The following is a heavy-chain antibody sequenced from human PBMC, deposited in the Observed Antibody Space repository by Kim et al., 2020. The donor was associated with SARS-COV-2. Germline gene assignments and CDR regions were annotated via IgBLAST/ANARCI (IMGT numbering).Heavy chain of an antibody. V-gene: IGHV4-30-2*01. Sequence: SETLSLTCAVSGGSISSGGYSWSWIRQPPGKGLEWIGYIYHSGSTYYNPSLKSRVTISVDRSKNQFSLKLSSVTAADTAVYYCARERRIAAAGTSPYNWFDPWGQGTLVTVSS. CDR3: ARERRIAAAGTSPYNWFDP. D-gene: IGHD6-13*01. CDR1: GGSISSGGYS. J-gene: IGHJ5*02. CDR2: IYHSGST.